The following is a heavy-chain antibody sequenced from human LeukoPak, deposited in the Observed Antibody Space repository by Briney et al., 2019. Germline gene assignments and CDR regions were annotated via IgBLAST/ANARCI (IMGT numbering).Heavy chain of an antibody. J-gene: IGHJ4*02. CDR1: GFTISNYA. CDR2: IGASGYST. V-gene: IGHV3-23*01. CDR3: AKDPDYDSSGYSDY. D-gene: IGHD3-22*01. Sequence: GGSLRLSCAVSGFTISNYAMNWVRQAPGKGLEWVSGIGASGYSTYYADSVKGRFTISRDNSENTLYLQMNSLRAEDTAVYYCAKDPDYDSSGYSDYWGQGTLVTVSS.